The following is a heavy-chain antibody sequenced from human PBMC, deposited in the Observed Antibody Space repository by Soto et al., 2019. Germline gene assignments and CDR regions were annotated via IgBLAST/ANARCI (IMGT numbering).Heavy chain of an antibody. CDR1: GDSVSSNSAA. CDR2: TYYRSKWYN. CDR3: ARETPKYTSGRYNGFDP. Sequence: PSQTLSLTCAISGDSVSSNSAAWNWIRQSPSRGLEWLGRTYYRSKWYNDYAVSVKSRLTINPDTSKNQFSLQLNSVTHEDTAVYYCARETPKYTSGRYNGFDPGGQGPVVTDAS. V-gene: IGHV6-1*01. J-gene: IGHJ5*02. D-gene: IGHD6-19*01.